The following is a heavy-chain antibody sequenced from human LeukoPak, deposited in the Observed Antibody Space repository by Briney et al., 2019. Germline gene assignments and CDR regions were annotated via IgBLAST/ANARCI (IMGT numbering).Heavy chain of an antibody. CDR2: IYYSGST. D-gene: IGHD3-16*01. CDR1: RGSTSRGVYS. J-gene: IGHJ5*02. Sequence: SETLSLTRTVSRGSTSRGVYSWSCVREPPGKGLEWIGYIYYSGSTYYNPSLKSRVTISVDTSKNQFSLKLSSVTAADTAVYYCARDSGGSWFDPWGQGTLVTVSS. V-gene: IGHV4-30-4*01. CDR3: ARDSGGSWFDP.